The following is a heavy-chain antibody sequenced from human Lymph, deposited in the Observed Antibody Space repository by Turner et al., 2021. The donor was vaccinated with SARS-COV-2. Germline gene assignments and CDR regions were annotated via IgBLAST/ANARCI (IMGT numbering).Heavy chain of an antibody. CDR1: GFTFSSYS. Sequence: EVQLVESGGGLVQPGGSLRLSCAASGFTFSSYSMNWVRQAPGKGLEWVSYISISSSTIYYADSVKGRFTISRDNAKNSLYLQMNSLRDEDTAVYYCVRDRGGYGAYYYGMDVWGQGTTVTVSS. CDR3: VRDRGGYGAYYYGMDV. D-gene: IGHD2-15*01. V-gene: IGHV3-48*02. CDR2: ISISSSTI. J-gene: IGHJ6*02.